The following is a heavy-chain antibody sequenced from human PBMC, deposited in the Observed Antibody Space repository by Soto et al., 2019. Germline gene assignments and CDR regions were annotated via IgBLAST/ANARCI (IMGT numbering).Heavy chain of an antibody. CDR2: INAGNGNT. CDR1: GYTFTSYA. CDR3: ARDGVLLWFGELYPSKGWFDP. Sequence: VQLVQSGAEVKKPGASVKVSCKASGYTFTSYAMHWVRQAPGQRLEWMGWINAGNGNTKYSQKFQGRVTITRDTSASTAYMELSSLRSEDTAVYYCARDGVLLWFGELYPSKGWFDPWGQGTLVTVSS. J-gene: IGHJ5*02. V-gene: IGHV1-3*01. D-gene: IGHD3-10*01.